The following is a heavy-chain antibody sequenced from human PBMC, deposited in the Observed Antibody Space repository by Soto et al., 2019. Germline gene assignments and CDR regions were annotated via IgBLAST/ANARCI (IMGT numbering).Heavy chain of an antibody. Sequence: QVPLVQSGAEVKRPGASVTVSCKASGYSFTNDDISWVRRATGQGLEWMGWMSPKTGNTGFAQKFQGRVTMTRNTSITTAYMELTSLRSDDTAVYYCTRWLGYSAGSDVWGQGTTVTVSS. CDR3: TRWLGYSAGSDV. CDR1: GYSFTNDD. CDR2: MSPKTGNT. J-gene: IGHJ6*02. D-gene: IGHD5-18*01. V-gene: IGHV1-8*02.